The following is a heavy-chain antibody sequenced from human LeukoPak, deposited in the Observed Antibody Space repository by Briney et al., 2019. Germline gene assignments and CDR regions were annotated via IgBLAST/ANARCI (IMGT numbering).Heavy chain of an antibody. CDR2: INHSGST. Sequence: SETLSLTCAVYGGSFSGYYWSWIRQPPGXGLEWIGEINHSGSTNYNPSLKSRVTISVDTSKNQFSLKLSSVTAADTAVYYCARGHYGDYVCAFDIWGQGTMVTVSS. CDR1: GGSFSGYY. V-gene: IGHV4-34*01. CDR3: ARGHYGDYVCAFDI. J-gene: IGHJ3*02. D-gene: IGHD4-17*01.